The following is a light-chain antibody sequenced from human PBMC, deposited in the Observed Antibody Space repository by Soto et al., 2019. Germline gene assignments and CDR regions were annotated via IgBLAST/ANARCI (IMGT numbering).Light chain of an antibody. J-gene: IGKJ1*01. V-gene: IGKV3-20*01. Sequence: EIVLTQSPGTLSLSPGERATLSCRASQSVSSSYLAWYQQKPGQAPRLLIYGGSSRATGIPDRFSGSGSGTDFTLSISRLEPEDFAVYYCQQYGTSPPWTFGQRTKVEIK. CDR3: QQYGTSPPWT. CDR1: QSVSSSY. CDR2: GGS.